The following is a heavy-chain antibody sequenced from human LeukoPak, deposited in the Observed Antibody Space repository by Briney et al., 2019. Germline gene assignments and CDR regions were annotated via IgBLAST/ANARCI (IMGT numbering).Heavy chain of an antibody. CDR1: GGSFSDYY. Sequence: SETLSLTCAVYGGSFSDYYWSWIRQPPGKGLEWIGDVNHSGSTNYNPSLKSRVTISAVTSKNQFSLKLNSVTAADTAVYYCARLSGGHIIWGQGTLVSVSS. J-gene: IGHJ4*02. CDR3: ARLSGGHII. D-gene: IGHD2-15*01. V-gene: IGHV4-34*01. CDR2: VNHSGST.